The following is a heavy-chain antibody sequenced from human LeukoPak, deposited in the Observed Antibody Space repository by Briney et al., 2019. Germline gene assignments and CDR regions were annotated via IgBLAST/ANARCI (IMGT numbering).Heavy chain of an antibody. Sequence: GGSLRLSCAASGFTFSSYNMNWVRQAPGKGLEWVSSISSRSSYINYADSVKGRFTISRDNAKNSLYLQMNSLRAEDTAVYYCARDFNRVTMVRGVIDYWGQGTLVTVSS. CDR1: GFTFSSYN. CDR2: ISSRSSYI. J-gene: IGHJ4*02. D-gene: IGHD3-10*01. V-gene: IGHV3-21*04. CDR3: ARDFNRVTMVRGVIDY.